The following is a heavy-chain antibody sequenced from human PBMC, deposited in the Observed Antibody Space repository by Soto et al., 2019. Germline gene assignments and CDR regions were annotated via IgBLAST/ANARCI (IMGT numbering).Heavy chain of an antibody. CDR3: VRGRAGYGGNLDY. Sequence: EVQLVESGGGLVQPGGSLRLSCAASGFTFSYNSMNWVRQAPGKGLEWVSYINSGSSSIYYADSVKGRFTISRDNAKNSLYLQMNSLRDEDTAVYFCVRGRAGYGGNLDYWGQGTLVTVSS. CDR1: GFTFSYNS. J-gene: IGHJ4*02. CDR2: INSGSSSI. D-gene: IGHD5-12*01. V-gene: IGHV3-48*02.